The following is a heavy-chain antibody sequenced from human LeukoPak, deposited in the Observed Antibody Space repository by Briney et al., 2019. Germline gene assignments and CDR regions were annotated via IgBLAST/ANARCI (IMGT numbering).Heavy chain of an antibody. J-gene: IGHJ4*02. CDR2: IKQDGSEK. CDR1: GGSFSGYY. CDR3: ARATYCSGGSCYSGIPFDY. V-gene: IGHV3-7*01. D-gene: IGHD2-15*01. Sequence: ETLSLTCAVYGGSFSGYYWSWVRQAPGKGLEWVANIKQDGSEKYYVDSVKGRFTISRDNAKSSLYLQMNSLRAEDTAMYYCARATYCSGGSCYSGIPFDYWGQGTLVTVSS.